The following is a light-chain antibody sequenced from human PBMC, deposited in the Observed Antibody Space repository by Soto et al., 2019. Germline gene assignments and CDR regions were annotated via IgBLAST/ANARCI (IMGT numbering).Light chain of an antibody. J-gene: IGKJ3*01. CDR3: QQFGSSPS. CDR2: GAS. CDR1: QSVSSSY. Sequence: EIVLTQSPGTLSLSPGERATLSCRASQSVSSSYLAWYRQRPGQAPRLLIYGASIRATGIPDRFSGSGSGTDFTLTISRLEPEAFAVYYCQQFGSSPSFGPGTTVAI. V-gene: IGKV3-20*01.